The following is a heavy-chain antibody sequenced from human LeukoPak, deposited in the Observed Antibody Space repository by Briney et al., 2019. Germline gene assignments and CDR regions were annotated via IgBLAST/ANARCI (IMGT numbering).Heavy chain of an antibody. J-gene: IGHJ4*02. V-gene: IGHV3-30*19. Sequence: GGSLRLSCAASGFTFSSYGMHWVRQAPGKGLEWVAAIWYDGINKYYADSVKGRFTISRDNSKNTLYLQMNSLRAEDTAVYYCAGHKGYWGQGTLVTVSS. CDR2: IWYDGINK. CDR1: GFTFSSYG. CDR3: AGHKGY.